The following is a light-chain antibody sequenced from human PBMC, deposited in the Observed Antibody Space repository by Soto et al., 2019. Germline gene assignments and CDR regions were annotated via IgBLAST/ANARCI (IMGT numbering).Light chain of an antibody. J-gene: IGLJ2*01. CDR2: EVS. CDR3: ASYTGTSTDVL. V-gene: IGLV2-14*01. CDR1: SSDIGAYNY. Sequence: QSVLTQPASVSGSPGQSITISCAGTSSDIGAYNYVSWYQQHPGRAPKLMLYEVSHRPSGVSNRFSGSKSANTASLTISGLQPEDEADYYCASYTGTSTDVLFGGGTKLTAL.